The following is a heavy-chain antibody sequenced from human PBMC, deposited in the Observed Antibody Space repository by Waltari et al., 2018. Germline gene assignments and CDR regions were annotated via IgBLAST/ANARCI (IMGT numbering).Heavy chain of an antibody. D-gene: IGHD1-26*01. Sequence: QVQLVQSGAEVKKPGASVKVSCKASGYTFTGYYMHWVRQALGQGLEWMVLINPHSRGTNYTQKFQGRVTMTRDTSISTAYMELSRLRSDDTAVYYCARDPVDRIVVASGYNWFGPWGQGTLVTVSS. CDR2: INPHSRGT. CDR1: GYTFTGYY. J-gene: IGHJ5*02. CDR3: ARDPVDRIVVASGYNWFGP. V-gene: IGHV1-2*02.